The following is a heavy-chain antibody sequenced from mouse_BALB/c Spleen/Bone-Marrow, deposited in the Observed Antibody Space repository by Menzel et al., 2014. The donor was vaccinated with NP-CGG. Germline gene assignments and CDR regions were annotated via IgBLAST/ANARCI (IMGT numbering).Heavy chain of an antibody. CDR2: IHYSGST. J-gene: IGHJ3*01. CDR1: AYSITSGYG. V-gene: IGHV3-1*02. CDR3: AREAGTTARFAY. D-gene: IGHD1-2*01. Sequence: EVKLMESGPVLAKPSQSLSLTCTVTAYSITSGYGWHWIRQFPGNKLEWMGYIHYSGSTHYIPSLKSRISITRDTSKNQFFLQLNSVTTEDTATYYCAREAGTTARFAYWGQGTLVTVSA.